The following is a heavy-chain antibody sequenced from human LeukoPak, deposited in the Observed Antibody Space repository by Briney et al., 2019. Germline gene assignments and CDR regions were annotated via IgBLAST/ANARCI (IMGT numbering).Heavy chain of an antibody. V-gene: IGHV3-66*01. D-gene: IGHD5-24*01. CDR1: GFIVSSNH. J-gene: IGHJ4*02. Sequence: GGSLRLSCAVSGFIVSSNHMNWVRQAPGKGLEWVSVIYSGGYSGGGPFYADSVKGRFTTSSDSSKNTLFQMNSLRAEDTAVYDCARDVYGDGYNSFDYWCPGILVTVSS. CDR3: ARDVYGDGYNSFDY. CDR2: IYSGGYSGGGP.